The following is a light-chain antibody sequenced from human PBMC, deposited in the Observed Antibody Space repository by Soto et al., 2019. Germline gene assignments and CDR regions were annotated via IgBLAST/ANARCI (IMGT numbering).Light chain of an antibody. CDR1: QSVSSSY. CDR2: GAS. J-gene: IGKJ1*01. V-gene: IGKV3-20*01. Sequence: EVVLTQSPDTLSLPPGERATLSCRASQSVSSSYLAWYQQKPGQAPRLLIYGASSRATGIPDRFSGSGSGTDFTLTITRLEPEDFAVYYCQQYGSSPLWTFGQGNKVDIK. CDR3: QQYGSSPLWT.